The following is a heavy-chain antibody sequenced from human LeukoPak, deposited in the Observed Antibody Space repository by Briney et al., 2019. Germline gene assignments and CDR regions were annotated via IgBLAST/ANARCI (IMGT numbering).Heavy chain of an antibody. CDR3: TRGFSYYDFWSGYYYYYYMDV. Sequence: SETLSLTCTVSGGSISSGDYYWSWIRQPPGKGLEWIGYIYYSGSTYYNPSLKSRVTISVDTSKNQSSLKLSSVTAADTAVYYCTRGFSYYDFWSGYYYYYYMDVWGKGTTVTVSS. D-gene: IGHD3-3*01. V-gene: IGHV4-30-4*08. J-gene: IGHJ6*03. CDR2: IYYSGST. CDR1: GGSISSGDYY.